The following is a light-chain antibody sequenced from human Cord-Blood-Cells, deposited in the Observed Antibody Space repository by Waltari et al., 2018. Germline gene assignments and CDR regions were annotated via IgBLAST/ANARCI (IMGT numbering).Light chain of an antibody. V-gene: IGKV3-20*01. CDR2: GAS. CDR3: QQYGSSPPIT. J-gene: IGKJ3*01. Sequence: EIVLTQSPGPLSLSPGERATLSCRASQSVSSSYLAWYQQKPGQAPRLLIDGASSRATGIPDRFSGSGSVTDFTLTISRLEPEDFAVYYCQQYGSSPPITFGPGTKVDIK. CDR1: QSVSSSY.